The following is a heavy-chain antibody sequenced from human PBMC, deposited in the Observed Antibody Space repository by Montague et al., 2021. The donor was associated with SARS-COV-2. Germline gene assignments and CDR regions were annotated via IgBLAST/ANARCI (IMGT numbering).Heavy chain of an antibody. D-gene: IGHD3-3*01. CDR3: ATEGLSMFGVVIYAFHM. V-gene: IGHV1-24*01. Sequence: SVKVSCKVSGYTVTEAPMHWVRQAPGKGLEWMGSFDPAHGETVYAQKFQDRVTMTEDTSTDTAYMELSSLRFEDTAVYYCATEGLSMFGVVIYAFHMWGQGTMVAVSS. J-gene: IGHJ3*02. CDR1: GYTVTEAP. CDR2: FDPAHGET.